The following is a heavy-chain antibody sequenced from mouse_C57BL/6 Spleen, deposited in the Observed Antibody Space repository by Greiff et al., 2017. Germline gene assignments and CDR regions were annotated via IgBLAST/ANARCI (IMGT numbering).Heavy chain of an antibody. Sequence: EVKLVESGGGLVKPGGSLKLSCAASGFTFSDYGMHWVRQAPEKGLEWVAYISSGSSTIYYADTVKGRFTISRDNAKNTLFLQMTSLRSEDTAMYYCARGEYDGYYVDYAMDYWGQGTSVTVSA. V-gene: IGHV5-17*01. CDR3: ARGEYDGYYVDYAMDY. CDR1: GFTFSDYG. J-gene: IGHJ4*01. CDR2: ISSGSSTI. D-gene: IGHD2-3*01.